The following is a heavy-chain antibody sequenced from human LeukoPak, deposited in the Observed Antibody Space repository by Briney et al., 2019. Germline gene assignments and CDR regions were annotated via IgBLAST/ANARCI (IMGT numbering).Heavy chain of an antibody. CDR2: IKQDGSDK. J-gene: IGHJ4*02. CDR1: GFTFSSYW. CDR3: ATRQLISNG. V-gene: IGHV3-7*02. D-gene: IGHD5-18*01. Sequence: GGSLRLSCAASGFTFSSYWMSWVRQAPGKGLEWVATIKQDGSDKYYVDSVKGRFTISRDNSKKSLYLQMNSLRAEDTAVYYCATRQLISNGWGQGTLVTVSS.